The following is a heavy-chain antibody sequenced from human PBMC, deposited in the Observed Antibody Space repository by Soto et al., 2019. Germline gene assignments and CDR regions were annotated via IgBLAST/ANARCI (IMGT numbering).Heavy chain of an antibody. J-gene: IGHJ6*03. CDR1: GYTFTSYD. Sequence: ASVKVSCKASGYTFTSYDINWVRQATGQGLEWMGWMNPNSGNTGYAQKFQGRVTKTRNTSISTAYMELSSLRSEDTAVYYCARGRGYCSSTSCSSPYYYYMDVWGKGTTVTVSS. CDR2: MNPNSGNT. CDR3: ARGRGYCSSTSCSSPYYYYMDV. D-gene: IGHD2-2*01. V-gene: IGHV1-8*01.